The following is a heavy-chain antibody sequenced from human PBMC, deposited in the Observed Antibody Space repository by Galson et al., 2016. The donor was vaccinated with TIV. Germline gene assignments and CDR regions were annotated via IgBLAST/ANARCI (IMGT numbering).Heavy chain of an antibody. D-gene: IGHD3-22*01. CDR2: ISAGGGRT. CDR1: GFTFSSFA. Sequence: SLRLPCAASGFTFSSFAVSWVRQAPGKGLEWVSGISAGGGRTNYADSVKGRFTISRDNPRNPLYLQMSSLRAEDTAVYFCAKMDSSGFDYVRRFDFWGQGTLATVSS. V-gene: IGHV3-23*01. J-gene: IGHJ4*02. CDR3: AKMDSSGFDYVRRFDF.